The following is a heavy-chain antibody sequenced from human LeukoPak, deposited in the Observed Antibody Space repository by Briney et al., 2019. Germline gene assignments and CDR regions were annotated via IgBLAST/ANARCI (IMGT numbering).Heavy chain of an antibody. CDR3: AREEDTRGFDY. J-gene: IGHJ4*02. D-gene: IGHD3-10*01. Sequence: GASVKVSCKASGYTFTSYAMHWVRQAPGQRLEWMGGIIPIFGTANYAQKFQGRVTITADESTSTAYMELSSLRSEDTAVYYCAREEDTRGFDYRGQGTLVTVSS. CDR1: GYTFTSYA. V-gene: IGHV1-69*13. CDR2: IIPIFGTA.